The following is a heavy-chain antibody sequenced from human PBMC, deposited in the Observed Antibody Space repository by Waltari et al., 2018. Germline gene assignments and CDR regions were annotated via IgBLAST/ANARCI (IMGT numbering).Heavy chain of an antibody. D-gene: IGHD2-21*02. V-gene: IGHV4-34*01. CDR1: GGSLSGYT. J-gene: IGHJ4*02. Sequence: QVQLQQWGAGLLKPSETLSLTCGVFGGSLSGYTWTWIRRPPGKGQEGIGQIYYSGTITNFNPSLKSRVTISIDRSKNQLSLSLTSVTAADTAVYYCARRGCFVGNCYSGVDFWGPGTVVTVSS. CDR3: ARRGCFVGNCYSGVDF. CDR2: IYYSGTIT.